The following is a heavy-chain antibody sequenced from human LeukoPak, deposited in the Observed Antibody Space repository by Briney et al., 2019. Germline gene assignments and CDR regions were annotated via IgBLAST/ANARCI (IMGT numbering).Heavy chain of an antibody. Sequence: PGGSLRLSCAASGFTFSSYAMSWVRQAPGKGLEWVSAISGSGGSTYYADSVKGRFTISRDNSKNTLYLQMNSQRAEDTAVYYCAKDLGWAPPGAYDYWGQGTLVTVSS. CDR1: GFTFSSYA. V-gene: IGHV3-23*01. CDR3: AKDLGWAPPGAYDY. CDR2: ISGSGGST. D-gene: IGHD1-26*01. J-gene: IGHJ4*02.